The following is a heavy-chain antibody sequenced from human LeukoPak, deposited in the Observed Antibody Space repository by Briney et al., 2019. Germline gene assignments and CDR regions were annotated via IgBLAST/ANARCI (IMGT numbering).Heavy chain of an antibody. Sequence: SETLSLTCTVSGGSISSSSYYWGWIRQPPGKGLEWIGSIYYSGSTYYNPSLKSRVAISVDTSKTQFSLKLSSVTAADTAVYYCARLGGTNWYNWFDPWGQGTLVTVSS. CDR2: IYYSGST. J-gene: IGHJ5*02. CDR3: ARLGGTNWYNWFDP. V-gene: IGHV4-39*01. D-gene: IGHD1-1*01. CDR1: GGSISSSSYY.